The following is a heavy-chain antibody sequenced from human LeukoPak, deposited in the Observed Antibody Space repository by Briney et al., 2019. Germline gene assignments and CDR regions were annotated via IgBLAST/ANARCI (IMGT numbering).Heavy chain of an antibody. CDR2: IYYSGST. CDR3: ARLPYYDFWSGPQEMDV. D-gene: IGHD3-3*01. V-gene: IGHV4-39*01. CDR1: GGSFSSSSYY. Sequence: SETLSLTCAVYGGSFSSSSYYWGWIRQPPGKGLEWIGSIYYSGSTYYNPSLKSRVTISVDTSKNQFSLKLSSVTAADTAVYYCARLPYYDFWSGPQEMDVWGKGTTVTVSS. J-gene: IGHJ6*04.